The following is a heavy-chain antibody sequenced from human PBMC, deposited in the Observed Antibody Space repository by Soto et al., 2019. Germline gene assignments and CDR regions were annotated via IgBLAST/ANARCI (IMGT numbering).Heavy chain of an antibody. D-gene: IGHD6-13*01. CDR1: GFTFSDYY. J-gene: IGHJ3*02. CDR2: ISSSSSTI. CDR3: ASKQLVLGDGFDI. Sequence: PGGSLRLSCAASGFTFSDYYMSWIRQAPGKGLEWVSYISSSSSTIYYADSVKGRFTISRDNAKNSLYLQMNSLRAEDTAVYYCASKQLVLGDGFDIWGQGTMVIVTS. V-gene: IGHV3-11*01.